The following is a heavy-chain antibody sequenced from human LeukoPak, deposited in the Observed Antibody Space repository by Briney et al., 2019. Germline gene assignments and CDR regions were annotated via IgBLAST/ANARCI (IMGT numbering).Heavy chain of an antibody. D-gene: IGHD3-16*01. J-gene: IGHJ4*02. CDR2: INPSGGST. CDR3: ARESMIARERKFDF. V-gene: IGHV1-46*01. Sequence: VASVKVPCKASGYPLTTYYMHWVRQAPGQGLEWVGIINPSGGSTNYAQKFQGRVTMTRDTSTSTVYMELSSLRSEDTAVYYCARESMIARERKFDFWGQGTLVTVSS. CDR1: GYPLTTYY.